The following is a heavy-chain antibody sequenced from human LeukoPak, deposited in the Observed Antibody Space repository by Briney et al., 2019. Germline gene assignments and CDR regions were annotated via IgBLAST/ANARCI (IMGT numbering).Heavy chain of an antibody. CDR3: ARVKRFPTVWFDP. Sequence: ASVKVSCKASGYTFSDYDINWVRQAAGQGLEWMGWMNPITGSTGYVQKFRGRIIITRDTSITTAFMELTSLTSDDTAIYYCARVKRFPTVWFDPWGQETLVSVSS. J-gene: IGHJ5*02. CDR1: GYTFSDYD. CDR2: MNPITGST. D-gene: IGHD3-10*01. V-gene: IGHV1-8*01.